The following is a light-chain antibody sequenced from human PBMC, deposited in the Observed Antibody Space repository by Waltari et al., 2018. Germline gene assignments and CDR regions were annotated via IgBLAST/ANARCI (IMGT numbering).Light chain of an antibody. CDR1: SSDVGNYKR. J-gene: IGLJ2*01. CDR3: SSYAGSSKGV. V-gene: IGLV2-23*02. CDR2: AVS. Sequence: QSALTQPASVSGSPGQSITISCTGTSSDVGNYKRVSWYQQHPGKAPKLMIYAVSKRPSGVSDRFSRAQSGDMASLTISGLPPEDEAEYFCSSYAGSSKGVFGGGTKVTVL.